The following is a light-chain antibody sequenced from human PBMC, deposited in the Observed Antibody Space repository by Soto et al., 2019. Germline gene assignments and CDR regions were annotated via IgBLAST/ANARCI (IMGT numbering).Light chain of an antibody. J-gene: IGLJ2*01. CDR2: DVS. CDR1: SSDVGAYNY. V-gene: IGLV2-14*03. Sequence: QSVLTQPASVSGSPGESITISCTGTSSDVGAYNYVSWYQQHPGKAPKLMIYDVSNRPSGVSNRFSGSKSGNTASLIISGLQAEDEADYYCSSYTSTNSLFGGGTKLTVL. CDR3: SSYTSTNSL.